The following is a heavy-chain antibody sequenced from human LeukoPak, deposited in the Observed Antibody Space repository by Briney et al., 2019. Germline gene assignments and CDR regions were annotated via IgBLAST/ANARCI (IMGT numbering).Heavy chain of an antibody. J-gene: IGHJ4*02. D-gene: IGHD1-26*01. CDR3: AIDTGSYRDIDY. Sequence: ASVKVSCEASGYTFTGYYMHWVRQAPGQGLEWMGWINPNSGGANYAQKFQGRVTMTRDTSISTAYMELSRLRSDDTAVYYCAIDTGSYRDIDYWGQGTLVTVSS. CDR1: GYTFTGYY. V-gene: IGHV1-2*02. CDR2: INPNSGGA.